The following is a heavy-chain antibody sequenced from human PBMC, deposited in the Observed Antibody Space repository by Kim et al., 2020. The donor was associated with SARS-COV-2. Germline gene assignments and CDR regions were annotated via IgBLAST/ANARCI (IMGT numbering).Heavy chain of an antibody. CDR1: DGSISSSNYF. CDR2: IFYSGNT. CDR3: ARSPPTYYYDSTDYLKQYCFDY. Sequence: SETLSLTCTVSDGSISSSNYFWGWIRQPPGKGQEWIASIFYSGNTYYNPSLKSRVTISVDTSKSQFSLKLNSVTAADTAVYYCARSPPTYYYDSTDYLKQYCFDYWGQGTRVTVS. D-gene: IGHD3-22*01. V-gene: IGHV4-39*01. J-gene: IGHJ4*02.